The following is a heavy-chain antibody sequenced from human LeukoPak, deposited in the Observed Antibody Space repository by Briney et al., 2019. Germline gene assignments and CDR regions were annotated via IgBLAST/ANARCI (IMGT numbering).Heavy chain of an antibody. D-gene: IGHD1-26*01. CDR2: INQDGSEK. CDR1: GFTFSSHY. J-gene: IGHJ3*02. CDR3: ARGGSYLSAFDI. V-gene: IGHV3-7*03. Sequence: GGSLRLSCAASGFTFSSHYMTWVRQAPGKGLEWVANINQDGSEKYYVDSVKGRFTISRDNSKNTLYLQMNSLRAEDTAVYYCARGGSYLSAFDIWGQGTMVTVSS.